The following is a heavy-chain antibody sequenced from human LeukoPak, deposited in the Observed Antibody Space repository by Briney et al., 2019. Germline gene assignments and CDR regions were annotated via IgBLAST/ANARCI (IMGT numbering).Heavy chain of an antibody. J-gene: IGHJ4*02. Sequence: GGSLRLSCAASGFTFSSYGMSWVRQAPGKGLGWVSAISGSGGSTYYADSVKGRFTISRDNSKNTLYLQMNSLRAEDTAVYYCAKDFDFVGSASYYFDYWGQGTLVTVSS. CDR3: AKDFDFVGSASYYFDY. V-gene: IGHV3-23*01. CDR1: GFTFSSYG. CDR2: ISGSGGST. D-gene: IGHD3-10*01.